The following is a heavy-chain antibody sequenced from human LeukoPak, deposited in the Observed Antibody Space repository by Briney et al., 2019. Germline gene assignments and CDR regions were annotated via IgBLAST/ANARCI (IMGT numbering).Heavy chain of an antibody. Sequence: SETLSLTCTVSGGSINSIGYYWAWIRQPAGKGLEWIGRIHPSGITHQNPSLRGRVTMSIDASKNQFSLNLSSVTAADTAVYYCVRDEYRDVWGKGTTVTVSS. CDR3: VRDEYRDV. CDR2: IHPSGIT. J-gene: IGHJ6*04. CDR1: GGSINSIGYY. V-gene: IGHV4-61*02. D-gene: IGHD2/OR15-2a*01.